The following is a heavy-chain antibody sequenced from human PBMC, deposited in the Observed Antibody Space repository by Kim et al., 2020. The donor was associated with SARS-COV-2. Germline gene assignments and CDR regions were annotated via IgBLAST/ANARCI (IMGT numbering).Heavy chain of an antibody. CDR1: GFTFSSYS. CDR2: ISSSSSYI. J-gene: IGHJ5*02. V-gene: IGHV3-21*01. CDR3: ARLQSSGWYGRWFDP. D-gene: IGHD6-19*01. Sequence: GGSLRLSCAASGFTFSSYSMNWVRQAPGKGLEWVSSISSSSSYIYYADSVKGRFTISRDNAKNSLYLQMNSLRAEDTAVYYCARLQSSGWYGRWFDPWGQGTLVTVSS.